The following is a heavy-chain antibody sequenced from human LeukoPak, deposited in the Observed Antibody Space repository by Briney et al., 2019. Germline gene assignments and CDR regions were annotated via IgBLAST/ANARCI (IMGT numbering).Heavy chain of an antibody. D-gene: IGHD3-22*01. J-gene: IGHJ6*03. Sequence: GASVKVSCKASGYTFTGYYMHWVRQAPGQGLEWMGRINPNSGGTNYAQKFQGRVTMTRDTSISTAYMELSRLRSDDTAVYYCARWPLTSGYYYYCYYYMDVWGKGTTVTVSS. CDR3: ARWPLTSGYYYYCYYYMDV. CDR2: INPNSGGT. CDR1: GYTFTGYY. V-gene: IGHV1-2*06.